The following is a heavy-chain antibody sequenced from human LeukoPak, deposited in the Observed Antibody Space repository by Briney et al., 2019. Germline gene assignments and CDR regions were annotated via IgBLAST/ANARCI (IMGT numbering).Heavy chain of an antibody. J-gene: IGHJ4*02. Sequence: SETLSLTCTVSGYSISSGYYWGWIRQPPGRGLEWIGSVYYSGSTYYNPSLKSRVTMSVDTSKNQFSLKVSSVTAADTAVYYCARKPAAQTFDYWGQGTLVTVSS. CDR3: ARKPAAQTFDY. D-gene: IGHD1-14*01. V-gene: IGHV4-38-2*02. CDR1: GYSISSGYY. CDR2: VYYSGST.